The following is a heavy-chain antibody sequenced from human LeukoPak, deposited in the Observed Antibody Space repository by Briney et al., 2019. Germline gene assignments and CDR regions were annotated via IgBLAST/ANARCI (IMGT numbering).Heavy chain of an antibody. V-gene: IGHV4-38-2*02. CDR2: IYHSGST. CDR1: GYSISSGYY. Sequence: SKTLSLTCTVSGYSISSGYYWGWIRQPPGKGLEWIGSIYHSGSTYYNPSLKSRVTISVDTSKNQFSLKLSSVTAADTAVYYCAREDYDILTGYRGYNWFDPWGQGTLVTVSS. CDR3: AREDYDILTGYRGYNWFDP. J-gene: IGHJ5*02. D-gene: IGHD3-9*01.